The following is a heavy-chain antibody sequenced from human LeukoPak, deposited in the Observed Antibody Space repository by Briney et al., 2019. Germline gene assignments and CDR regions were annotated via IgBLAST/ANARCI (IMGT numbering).Heavy chain of an antibody. J-gene: IGHJ4*02. CDR2: IIPILGIA. CDR3: ARDRLRSSSWYYFDY. D-gene: IGHD6-13*01. V-gene: IGHV1-69*04. Sequence: ASVKVSCKASGGTFSSYAISWVRQAPGQGLEWMGRIIPILGIANYAQKFQGRVTITADKSTSTAYMELSSLRSEDTAVYYCARDRLRSSSWYYFDYWGQGTLVTVSS. CDR1: GGTFSSYA.